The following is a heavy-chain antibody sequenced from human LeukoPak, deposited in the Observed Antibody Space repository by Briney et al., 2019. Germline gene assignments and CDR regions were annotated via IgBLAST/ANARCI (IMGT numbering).Heavy chain of an antibody. CDR1: GYSFTGYW. CDR3: AAGSSWVAARPYYYYGMDV. V-gene: IGHV5-51*01. Sequence: GESLKISCKGSGYSFTGYWIGWVRQMPGKGLEWMGIIYPGDSDTRYSPSFQGQVTISADKSISTAYLQWSSLKASDTAMYYCAAGSSWVAARPYYYYGMDVWGQGTTVTVSS. D-gene: IGHD6-6*01. J-gene: IGHJ6*02. CDR2: IYPGDSDT.